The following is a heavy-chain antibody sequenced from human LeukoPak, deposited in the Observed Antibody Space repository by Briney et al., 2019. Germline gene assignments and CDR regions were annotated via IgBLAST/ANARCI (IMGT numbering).Heavy chain of an antibody. J-gene: IGHJ4*02. V-gene: IGHV3-30-3*01. CDR1: GFTFSSYA. CDR3: ARDFDY. Sequence: GRSLRLSCAASGFTFSSYAMHWVRQAPGKGLEWVAVISYDGSNKYYADSVKGRFTISRDNSKNTLYLQMNSLRAEDTAVYYCARDFDYWGQGTLVTVSS. CDR2: ISYDGSNK.